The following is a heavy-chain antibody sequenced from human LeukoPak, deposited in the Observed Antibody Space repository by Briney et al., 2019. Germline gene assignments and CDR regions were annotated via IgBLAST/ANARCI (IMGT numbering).Heavy chain of an antibody. D-gene: IGHD6-13*01. Sequence: ASVKVSCKASGYSFTTYYMHWVRQAPGQGLEWMGAINPNAGTTSYTQKVQGRVTMTRDTSTSTVFMELNSLRPEDTAVYYCARGIAMAAVGTQIDYWGQGTLVTVSS. CDR3: ARGIAMAAVGTQIDY. CDR2: INPNAGTT. J-gene: IGHJ4*02. CDR1: GYSFTTYY. V-gene: IGHV1-46*01.